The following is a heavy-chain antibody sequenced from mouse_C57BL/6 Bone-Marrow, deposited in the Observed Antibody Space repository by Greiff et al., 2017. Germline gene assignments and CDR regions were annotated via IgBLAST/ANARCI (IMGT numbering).Heavy chain of an antibody. CDR2: IYPGGGYT. V-gene: IGHV1-63*01. Sequence: QVQLQQSGAELVRPGTSVKMSCKASGYTFTNYWIGWAKQRPGHGLEWIGDIYPGGGYTNYNEKFKGKATLTADKSSSTAYMQVSSLTSEDSAIYYCARDYGSSYFAYWGQGTLVTVSA. D-gene: IGHD1-1*01. CDR3: ARDYGSSYFAY. CDR1: GYTFTNYW. J-gene: IGHJ3*01.